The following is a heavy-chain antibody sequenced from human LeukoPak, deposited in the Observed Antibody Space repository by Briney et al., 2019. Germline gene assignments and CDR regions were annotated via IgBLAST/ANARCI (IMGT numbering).Heavy chain of an antibody. CDR2: ISESGDNT. J-gene: IGHJ4*02. CDR1: GFTFSSYA. V-gene: IGHV3-23*01. Sequence: GGSLRLSCAASGFTFSSYAMSWVRQAPGKGPEWVSTISESGDNTYYADSVKGRFTISKDNSKNTLYLQMNSLRAGDTAVYYCAKDAPSRPFDYWGQGTLVTVSS. CDR3: AKDAPSRPFDY.